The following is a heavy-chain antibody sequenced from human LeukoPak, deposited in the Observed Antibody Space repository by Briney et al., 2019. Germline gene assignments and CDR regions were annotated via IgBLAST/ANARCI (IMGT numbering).Heavy chain of an antibody. CDR3: ARDLDCGGDCYPIGGAFDI. D-gene: IGHD2-21*02. CDR2: IWYDGSNK. Sequence: PGGSLRLSCAASGFTFSSYGMHWVRQAPGKGLEWVAVIWYDGSNKYYADSVKGRFTISRDNSKNTLYLQMNSLRAEDTAVYYCARDLDCGGDCYPIGGAFDIWGQGTMVTVSS. J-gene: IGHJ3*02. CDR1: GFTFSSYG. V-gene: IGHV3-33*01.